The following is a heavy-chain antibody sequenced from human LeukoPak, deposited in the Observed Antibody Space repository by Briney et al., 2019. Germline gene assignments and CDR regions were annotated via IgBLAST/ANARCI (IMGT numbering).Heavy chain of an antibody. CDR2: IKQDGSEK. CDR3: ARDGYNSGY. Sequence: PGGSLRLSCAASGFTFSSHWMSWVRQAPGKGLEWVANIKQDGSEKYYVDSVKGRFTISRDNAKNSLYLQMNSLRAEDTAVYYCARDGYNSGYWGQGTLVTVSS. D-gene: IGHD5-24*01. CDR1: GFTFSSHW. V-gene: IGHV3-7*01. J-gene: IGHJ4*02.